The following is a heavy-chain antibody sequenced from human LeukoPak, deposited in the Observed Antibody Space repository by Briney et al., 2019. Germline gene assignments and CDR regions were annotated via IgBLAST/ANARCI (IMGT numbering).Heavy chain of an antibody. CDR1: GYTFTSYY. D-gene: IGHD3-9*01. Sequence: ASVKVSCKASGYTFTSYYMHWVRQAPGQGLEWTGIINPSGGSTSYAQKFQGRVTMTRDTSTSTVYMELSSLRSEDTAVYYCARGTLWYYDILTGDHNWFDPWGQGTLVTVSS. CDR3: ARGTLWYYDILTGDHNWFDP. CDR2: INPSGGST. V-gene: IGHV1-46*01. J-gene: IGHJ5*02.